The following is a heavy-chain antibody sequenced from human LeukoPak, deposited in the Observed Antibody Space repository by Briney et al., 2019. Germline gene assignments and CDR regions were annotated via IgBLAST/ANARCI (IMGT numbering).Heavy chain of an antibody. V-gene: IGHV4-59*01. Sequence: PSETLSLTCTVSGGSISSYYWSWIRQPPGKGLEWIGYIYYSGSTNYNPSLKSRVTISVDTSKNQFSLKLSSVTAADTAVYYCAREFYGYCGGDCPVPLVGGMDVWGQGTTVTVSS. J-gene: IGHJ6*02. CDR1: GGSISSYY. D-gene: IGHD2-21*02. CDR2: IYYSGST. CDR3: AREFYGYCGGDCPVPLVGGMDV.